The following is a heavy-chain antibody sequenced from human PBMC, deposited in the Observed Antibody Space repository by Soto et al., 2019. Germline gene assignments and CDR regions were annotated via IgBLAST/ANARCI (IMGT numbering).Heavy chain of an antibody. CDR1: GYSFTSYW. J-gene: IGHJ4*02. CDR2: IDPSDSYT. D-gene: IGHD3-10*01. CDR3: ARVGGSGADFGY. V-gene: IGHV5-10-1*01. Sequence: GESLKISCKGSGYSFTSYWITWVRQMPGKGLEWMGRIDPSDSYTNYSPSFQGHVTISADKSISTAYLQWSSLKASDTAMYYCARVGGSGADFGYWGQGTLVIVSS.